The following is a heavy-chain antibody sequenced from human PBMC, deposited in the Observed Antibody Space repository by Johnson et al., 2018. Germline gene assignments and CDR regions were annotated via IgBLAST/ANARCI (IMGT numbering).Heavy chain of an antibody. CDR1: GFTLSSYA. CDR3: ARGVVVVTDEAFDI. J-gene: IGHJ3*02. V-gene: IGHV3-30*04. D-gene: IGHD2-21*02. CDR2: IWYDGSNK. Sequence: VQLVETGGGVVQPGRSLRLSCAASGFTLSSYAMHWVRQAPGKGLEWVAVIWYDGSNKYYADSVKGRFTISRDNSKNTLYLQMNSLRAEDTAVYYCARGVVVVTDEAFDIWGQGTMVTVSS.